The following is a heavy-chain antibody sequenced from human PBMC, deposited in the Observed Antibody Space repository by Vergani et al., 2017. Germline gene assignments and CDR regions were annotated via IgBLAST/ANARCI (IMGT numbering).Heavy chain of an antibody. D-gene: IGHD3-22*01. CDR1: GFTFDDYA. Sequence: VQLVESGGGVVQPGRSLRLSCAASGFTFDDYAMHWVRQAPGKGLEWVSGISWNSGSIGYADSVKGRFTISRDNAKNSLYLQMNSLRAEDTALYYCAKGYDSSGYYFFDYWGQGTLVTVSS. CDR3: AKGYDSSGYYFFDY. CDR2: ISWNSGSI. J-gene: IGHJ4*02. V-gene: IGHV3-9*01.